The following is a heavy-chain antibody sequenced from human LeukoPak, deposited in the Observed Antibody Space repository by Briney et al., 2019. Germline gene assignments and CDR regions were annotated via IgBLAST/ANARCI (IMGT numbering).Heavy chain of an antibody. D-gene: IGHD3-10*02. Sequence: GGSLRLSCATSGFTFSSYAMSWVRQAPGKGLEWVSTISGGGGSTWYADSVKGRFTISRDNSKNTLYLQLSSLRADDAAVYYCATYVRGDFDYWGQGTLVTVSS. J-gene: IGHJ4*02. CDR1: GFTFSSYA. CDR2: ISGGGGST. CDR3: ATYVRGDFDY. V-gene: IGHV3-23*01.